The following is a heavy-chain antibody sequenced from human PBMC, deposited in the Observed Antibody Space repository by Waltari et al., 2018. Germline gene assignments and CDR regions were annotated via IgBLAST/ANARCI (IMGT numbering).Heavy chain of an antibody. V-gene: IGHV1-2*02. CDR3: AREEYSSSGDYYYYYGMDV. CDR2: INPNSGGT. Sequence: QVQLVQSGAEVKKPGASVKVSCTASGSTFPGYYMHWVRQAPGQGLEWMGWINPNSGGTNYAQKFQGRVTMTRDTSISTAYMELSRLRSDDTAVYYCAREEYSSSGDYYYYYGMDVWGQGTTVTVSS. J-gene: IGHJ6*02. D-gene: IGHD6-6*01. CDR1: GSTFPGYY.